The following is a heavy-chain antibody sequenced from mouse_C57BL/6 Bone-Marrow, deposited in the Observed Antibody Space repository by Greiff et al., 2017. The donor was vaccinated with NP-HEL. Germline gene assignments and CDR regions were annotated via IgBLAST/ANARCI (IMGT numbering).Heavy chain of an antibody. Sequence: QVQLQQSGAELVRPGASVTLSCKASGYTFTDYEMHWVKQTPVHGLEWIGAIDPETGGTAYNQKFKGKAILTADKSSSTAYMELRSLTSEDSAVYYCTRGITTVVATPAYWGQGTLVTVSA. CDR1: GYTFTDYE. CDR2: IDPETGGT. J-gene: IGHJ3*01. CDR3: TRGITTVVATPAY. V-gene: IGHV1-15*01. D-gene: IGHD1-1*01.